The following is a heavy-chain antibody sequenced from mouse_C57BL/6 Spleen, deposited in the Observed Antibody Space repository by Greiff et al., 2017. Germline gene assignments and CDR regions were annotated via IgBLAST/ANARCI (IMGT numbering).Heavy chain of an antibody. CDR3: VSPYYSNYVWFAY. CDR2: IRSKSNNYAT. V-gene: IGHV10-1*01. D-gene: IGHD2-5*01. J-gene: IGHJ3*01. Sequence: EVKVVESGGGLVQPTGSLTLSCAASGFSFNTYVMNWVRQAPGKGLEWVARIRSKSNNYATYYADSVKDRFTISRDDSESMLYLQMNNLKTEDTAMYYGVSPYYSNYVWFAYWGQGTLVTVSA. CDR1: GFSFNTYV.